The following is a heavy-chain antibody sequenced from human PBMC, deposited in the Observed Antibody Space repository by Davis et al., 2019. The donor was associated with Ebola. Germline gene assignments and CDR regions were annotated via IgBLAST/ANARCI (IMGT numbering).Heavy chain of an antibody. D-gene: IGHD4-17*01. Sequence: GGSLRLSCAASGFTFDDYAMPWVRQAPGKGLEWVSLISWDGGSTYYADSVKGRFTISRDNSKNSLYLQMNSLRTEDTALYYCAKDGSHYGDLFYYGMDVWGQGTTVTVSS. V-gene: IGHV3-43*02. J-gene: IGHJ6*02. CDR2: ISWDGGST. CDR3: AKDGSHYGDLFYYGMDV. CDR1: GFTFDDYA.